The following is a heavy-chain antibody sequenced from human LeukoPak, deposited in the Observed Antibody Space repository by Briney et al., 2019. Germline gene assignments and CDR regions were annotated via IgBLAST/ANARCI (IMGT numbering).Heavy chain of an antibody. V-gene: IGHV3-33*06. D-gene: IGHD3-22*01. CDR1: GFTFSSYG. Sequence: GRSLRLSCAASGFTFSSYGMHWVRQAPGKGLEWVAVIWYDGSNKYYADSVKGRFTISRDNSKNTLYLQMNSLRAEDTAVYYCAKADSSGYYYGNYYYYYMDVWGKGTTVTVSS. J-gene: IGHJ6*03. CDR2: IWYDGSNK. CDR3: AKADSSGYYYGNYYYYYMDV.